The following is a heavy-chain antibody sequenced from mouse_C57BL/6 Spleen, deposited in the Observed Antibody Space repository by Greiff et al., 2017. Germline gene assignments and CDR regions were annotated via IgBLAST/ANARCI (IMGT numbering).Heavy chain of an antibody. CDR1: GYTFNDYN. CDR2: INPNNGGT. J-gene: IGHJ4*01. V-gene: IGHV1-22*01. Sequence: LQLKESGPELVKPGASVKMSCKASGYTFNDYNMHWVKQSHGKSLEWIGYINPNNGGTSYNQKFKGKATLTVNKSSSTAYMELRSLTAEDTSVYYCARSAGSMDYWGQGTSVTVSA. CDR3: ARSAGSMDY.